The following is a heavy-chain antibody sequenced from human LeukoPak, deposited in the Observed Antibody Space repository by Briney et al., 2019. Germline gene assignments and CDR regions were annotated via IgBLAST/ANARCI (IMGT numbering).Heavy chain of an antibody. V-gene: IGHV3-30*03. J-gene: IGHJ2*01. CDR3: ARLRVPAAILKDPWYFDL. Sequence: PGGSLRLSCAASGFTFSSYGMHWVRQAPGKGLEWVAVISYDGSNKYYADSVKGRFTISRDNSKNTLYLQMNSLRAEDTAVYYCARLRVPAAILKDPWYFDLWGRGTLVTVSS. CDR2: ISYDGSNK. D-gene: IGHD2-2*02. CDR1: GFTFSSYG.